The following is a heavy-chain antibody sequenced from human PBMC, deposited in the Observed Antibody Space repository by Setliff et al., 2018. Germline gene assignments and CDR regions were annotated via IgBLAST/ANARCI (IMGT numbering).Heavy chain of an antibody. Sequence: PGGSLSLSCAASGFTFSSYSMNWVRQAPGKGLEWVSSISSSSSYIYYADSVKGRFTISRDNAKNSLYLQMNSLRAEDTAVYYCARRPRAAADPSEVDYWGQGTLVTVSS. D-gene: IGHD6-13*01. CDR2: ISSSSSYI. CDR1: GFTFSSYS. J-gene: IGHJ4*02. CDR3: ARRPRAAADPSEVDY. V-gene: IGHV3-21*01.